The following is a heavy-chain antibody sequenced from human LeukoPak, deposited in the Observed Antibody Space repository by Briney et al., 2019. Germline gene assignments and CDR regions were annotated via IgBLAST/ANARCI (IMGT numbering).Heavy chain of an antibody. V-gene: IGHV3-33*07. J-gene: IGHJ3*02. Sequence: GGSLRLSCAASGFSFSNYGMYWVRQAPGKGLEWVSFIWYDGSEKHYADSVKGRFTISRDNSENTLYLQMDSLRAEDTAKYYCAKSLLTTASGTGRAFDIWGQGTMVTVSA. D-gene: IGHD1-26*01. CDR3: AKSLLTTASGTGRAFDI. CDR2: IWYDGSEK. CDR1: GFSFSNYG.